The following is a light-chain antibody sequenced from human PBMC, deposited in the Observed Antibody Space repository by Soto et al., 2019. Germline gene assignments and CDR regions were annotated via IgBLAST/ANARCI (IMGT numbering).Light chain of an antibody. CDR3: CSYAGTRTYV. CDR1: SSDIGAYDY. V-gene: IGLV2-23*01. Sequence: QSALTQPASLSGSPGQSITISCTGTSSDIGAYDYVSWFQQHPGKAPKLMISEGSERPSGVSNRFSGSKSGSTASLTISGLQAEDEADYYCCSYAGTRTYVFGTGTKLTVL. J-gene: IGLJ1*01. CDR2: EGS.